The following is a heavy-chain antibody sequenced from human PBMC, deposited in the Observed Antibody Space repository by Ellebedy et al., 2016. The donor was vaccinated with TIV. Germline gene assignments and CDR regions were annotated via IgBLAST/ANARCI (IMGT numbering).Heavy chain of an antibody. Sequence: ASVKVSXXASGYTFTGYYMHWVRQAPGQGLEWMGWINPNSGGTNYAQKFQGWVTMTRDTSISTAYMELSRLRSDDTAVYYCARKDPLGYCSSTSCPDVDYWGQGTLVTVSS. CDR3: ARKDPLGYCSSTSCPDVDY. CDR1: GYTFTGYY. D-gene: IGHD2-2*01. J-gene: IGHJ4*02. V-gene: IGHV1-2*04. CDR2: INPNSGGT.